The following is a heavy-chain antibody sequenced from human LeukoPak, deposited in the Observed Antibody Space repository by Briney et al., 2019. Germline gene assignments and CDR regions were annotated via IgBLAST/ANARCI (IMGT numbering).Heavy chain of an antibody. D-gene: IGHD1-14*01. V-gene: IGHV4-61*02. Sequence: PSQTLSLTCTVSGGSISSGSYYWSWIRQPAGKGLEWIGRIYTSGSTNYNPSLKSRVTISVDTPKNQFSLKLSSVTAADTAVYYCARKYKYYFDYWGQGTLVTVSS. J-gene: IGHJ4*02. CDR2: IYTSGST. CDR3: ARKYKYYFDY. CDR1: GGSISSGSYY.